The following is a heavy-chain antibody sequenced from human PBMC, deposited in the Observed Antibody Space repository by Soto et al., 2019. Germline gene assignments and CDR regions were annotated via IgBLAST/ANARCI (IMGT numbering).Heavy chain of an antibody. CDR2: INPNSGGT. V-gene: IGHV1-2*04. CDR1: GYTFTGYY. J-gene: IGHJ6*03. Sequence: ASVKVSCKASGYTFTGYYMHWVRQAPGQGLEWMGWINPNSGGTNYAQKFQGWVTMTRDTSISTAYMELSRLRSDDTAVYYCARSVGGSSSHFRYYYYMDVWGKGTTVTVPS. CDR3: ARSVGGSSSHFRYYYYMDV. D-gene: IGHD6-13*01.